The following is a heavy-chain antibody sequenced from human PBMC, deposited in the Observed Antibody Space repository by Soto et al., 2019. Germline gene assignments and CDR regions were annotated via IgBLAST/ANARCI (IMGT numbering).Heavy chain of an antibody. Sequence: GSLRLACSASGSTFSSYAMSWVRQAAGKGLEWVSAISGSGGSTYYADSVKGRFTISRDNSKNTLYLQMKSLRAEDTAVYYCAKDRSRRIFGVVTPLDVWGQGTTVTVSS. CDR1: GSTFSSYA. D-gene: IGHD3-3*01. J-gene: IGHJ6*02. CDR3: AKDRSRRIFGVVTPLDV. V-gene: IGHV3-23*01. CDR2: ISGSGGST.